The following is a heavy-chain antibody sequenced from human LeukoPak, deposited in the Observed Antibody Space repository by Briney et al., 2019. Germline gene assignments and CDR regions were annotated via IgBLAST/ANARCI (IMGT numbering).Heavy chain of an antibody. CDR1: GFTFSSYG. V-gene: IGHV3-30*03. CDR2: ISYDGSNK. CDR3: ARADPPDY. J-gene: IGHJ4*02. Sequence: GRSLRLSCAASGFTFSSYGMHWVRQAPGKGLEWVAVISYDGSNKYYADSVKGRFTISRDISKNTLYLQMNSLRAEDTAVHYCARADPPDYWGQGTLVTVSS.